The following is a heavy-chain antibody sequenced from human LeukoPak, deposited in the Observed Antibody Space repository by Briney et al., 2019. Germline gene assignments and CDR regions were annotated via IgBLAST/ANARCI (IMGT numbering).Heavy chain of an antibody. J-gene: IGHJ6*03. Sequence: SVKVSCKASGGTFSSYTISWVRQAPGQGREWMGRIIPILGIANYAQKFQGRVTITADKSTSTAYMELSSLRSEDTAVYYCARDPGDYSNYKYYYYYMDVWGKGTTVTVSS. CDR1: GGTFSSYT. CDR2: IIPILGIA. D-gene: IGHD4-11*01. V-gene: IGHV1-69*04. CDR3: ARDPGDYSNYKYYYYYMDV.